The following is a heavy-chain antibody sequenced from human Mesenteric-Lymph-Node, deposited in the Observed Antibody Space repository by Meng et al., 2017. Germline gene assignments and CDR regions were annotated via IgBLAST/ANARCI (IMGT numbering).Heavy chain of an antibody. Sequence: GGSLRPSCAASGFTFSNAWMSWVHQAPGKGLEGVGRIKSKTDGGTTDYATPVKGRFTISRNDSKNTLNLQMNSLKTEDTAVYYGTTDLSVIVVVTAILDAFDNWGQGTMVTVSS. CDR1: GFTFSNAW. CDR3: TTDLSVIVVVTAILDAFDN. D-gene: IGHD2-21*02. V-gene: IGHV3-15*01. J-gene: IGHJ3*02. CDR2: IKSKTDGGTT.